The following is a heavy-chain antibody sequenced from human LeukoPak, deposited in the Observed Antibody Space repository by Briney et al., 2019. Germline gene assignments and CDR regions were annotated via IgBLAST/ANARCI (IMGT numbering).Heavy chain of an antibody. CDR2: TYYRSKWYN. D-gene: IGHD5-24*01. Sequence: SQTLSLTCAISGDSVSSNSAAWNWIRQSPSRGLEWLGRTYYRSKWYNDYAVSVKSRITINPDASKNQFSLQLKSVTPEDTAVYYCVRGDIRDGYNFRYWGQGTLVTVSS. J-gene: IGHJ4*02. V-gene: IGHV6-1*01. CDR3: VRGDIRDGYNFRY. CDR1: GDSVSSNSAA.